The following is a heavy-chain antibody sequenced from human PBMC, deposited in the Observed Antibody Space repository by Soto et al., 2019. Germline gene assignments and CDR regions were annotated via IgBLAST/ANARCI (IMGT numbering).Heavy chain of an antibody. CDR1: GGSISSSNW. D-gene: IGHD2-15*01. CDR3: ARFLIGGDCSGGSCYYFDY. V-gene: IGHV4-4*02. Sequence: QVQLQESGPGLVKPSGTLSLTCAVSGGSISSSNWWSWVRQPPGKGLEWIGEIYHSGSTNYNPSLKSRVTISVYKSKNQFSLKLSSVTAADTAVYYCARFLIGGDCSGGSCYYFDYWGQGTLVTVSS. J-gene: IGHJ4*02. CDR2: IYHSGST.